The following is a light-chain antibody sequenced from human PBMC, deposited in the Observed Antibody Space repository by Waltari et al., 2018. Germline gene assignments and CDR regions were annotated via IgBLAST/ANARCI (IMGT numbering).Light chain of an antibody. CDR1: QSVRNY. CDR2: GAS. CDR3: QQRSNWPLT. V-gene: IGKV3-11*01. J-gene: IGKJ4*01. Sequence: DIVLTQSPATLSLSPGERATLSCRASQSVRNYLACYQQKPLQGPRRLIYGASNRATGIPARFSGSGSGTDFTLTISSREPEDAAIYYCQQRSNWPLTFGGGTKGESK.